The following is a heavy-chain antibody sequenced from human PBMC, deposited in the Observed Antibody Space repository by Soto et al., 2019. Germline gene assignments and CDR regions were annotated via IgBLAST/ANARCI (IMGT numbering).Heavy chain of an antibody. D-gene: IGHD3-3*01. J-gene: IGHJ6*02. CDR1: GFTFSTYA. CDR3: AKNGDFWSWGMDV. V-gene: IGHV3-23*01. Sequence: PVGSLRLSCAASGFTFSTYAMTWVRQAPGKGLEWVSLISNSGDGTYYADSVKGRFTISRDNSQRTLNLQMNSLRAEDTAVYYCAKNGDFWSWGMDVWGQGTTVTVSS. CDR2: ISNSGDGT.